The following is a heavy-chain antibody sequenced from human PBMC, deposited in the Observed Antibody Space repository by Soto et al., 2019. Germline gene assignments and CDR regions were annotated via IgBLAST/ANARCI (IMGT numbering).Heavy chain of an antibody. CDR3: ARIRNSYGSQSYLIDY. Sequence: PGGSLRLSCAASGFSFSSYSMNWVRQAPGKGLEWVSSISSSSGCIYYADSLQGRLTISRDNAKNSLFLQMNSLRAEDTAVYYCARIRNSYGSQSYLIDYWGQGTLVTVSS. V-gene: IGHV3-21*01. CDR1: GFSFSSYS. D-gene: IGHD3-10*01. CDR2: ISSSSGCI. J-gene: IGHJ4*02.